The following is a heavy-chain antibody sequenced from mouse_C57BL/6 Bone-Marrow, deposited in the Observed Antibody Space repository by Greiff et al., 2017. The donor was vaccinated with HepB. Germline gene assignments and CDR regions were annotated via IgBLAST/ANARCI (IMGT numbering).Heavy chain of an antibody. CDR2: IDPETGGT. Sequence: VKLQQSGAELVRPGASVTLSCKASGYTFTDYEMHWVKQTPVHGLEWIGAIDPETGGTAYNQKFKGKAILTADKSSSTAYMELRSLTSEDSAVYYCTRDYRITTVVATGAMDYWGQGTSVTVSS. D-gene: IGHD1-1*01. V-gene: IGHV1-15*01. CDR3: TRDYRITTVVATGAMDY. CDR1: GYTFTDYE. J-gene: IGHJ4*01.